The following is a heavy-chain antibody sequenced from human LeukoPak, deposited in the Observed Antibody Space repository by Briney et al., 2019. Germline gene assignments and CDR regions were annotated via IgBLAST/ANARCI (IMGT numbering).Heavy chain of an antibody. Sequence: ASVQVSCKACGYTFTSYGITWVRQAPGQGLEWMGWVSPYNDNTNYAQNLQDRVTMTTDTSATTAYMELRSLRSDDTAVYYCARGSYEDYWGQGTLVTVSS. V-gene: IGHV1-18*01. CDR2: VSPYNDNT. J-gene: IGHJ4*02. D-gene: IGHD3-16*01. CDR3: ARGSYEDY. CDR1: GYTFTSYG.